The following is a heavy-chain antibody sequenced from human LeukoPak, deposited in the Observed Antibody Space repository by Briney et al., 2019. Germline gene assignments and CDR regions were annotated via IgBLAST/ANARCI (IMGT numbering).Heavy chain of an antibody. CDR1: GFTFSSYS. CDR3: VTSGCSGDTCYFYFDY. Sequence: GGSLRLSCAASGFTFSSYSVNWVRQAPGKGLEWVSSINYSGTNMYYADSVKGRFTISRDNAKNSLFLQMNSLRPEDTAVYYCVTSGCSGDTCYFYFDYWGQGTLVTVSS. V-gene: IGHV3-21*01. J-gene: IGHJ4*02. D-gene: IGHD2-15*01. CDR2: INYSGTNM.